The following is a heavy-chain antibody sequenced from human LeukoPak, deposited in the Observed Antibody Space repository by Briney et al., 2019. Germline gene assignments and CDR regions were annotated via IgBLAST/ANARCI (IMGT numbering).Heavy chain of an antibody. CDR1: GFTFSNYW. CDR2: ISPDGSST. D-gene: IGHD1-1*01. J-gene: IGHJ5*02. CDR3: ARARSTTERNWFDP. V-gene: IGHV3-74*01. Sequence: GGSLRLSCAASGFTFSNYWLHWVRQAPGKGLVWVSRISPDGSSTTYADSVKGRFTISRDNAKNTLYLQMNSLRAEDTAVYFCARARSTTERNWFDPWGLGTLVTVSS.